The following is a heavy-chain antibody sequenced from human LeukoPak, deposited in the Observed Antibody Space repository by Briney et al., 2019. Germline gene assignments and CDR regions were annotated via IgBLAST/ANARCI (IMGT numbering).Heavy chain of an antibody. D-gene: IGHD4-17*01. Sequence: SVKVSFKASVGTFSSYAISWVRQAPGQGLEWMGGIIPIFGTANYAQKFQGRVTITADKSTSTAYMELSSLRSEDTAVYYCARGATVPSRRYFDYWGQGTLVTVSS. J-gene: IGHJ4*02. CDR3: ARGATVPSRRYFDY. V-gene: IGHV1-69*06. CDR1: VGTFSSYA. CDR2: IIPIFGTA.